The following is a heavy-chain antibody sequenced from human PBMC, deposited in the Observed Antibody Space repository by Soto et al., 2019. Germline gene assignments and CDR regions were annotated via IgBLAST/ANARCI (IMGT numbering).Heavy chain of an antibody. CDR3: APGRPDSGWYAEQF. V-gene: IGHV4-39*01. CDR1: NDSIRSGTYY. J-gene: IGHJ4*02. Sequence: SETLSLTCTVSNDSIRSGTYYWAWIRQPPGRGLEWIGSLSYLGTTDYNPSLKSRVTISKDASKNQFSLKLTSVTAADTAVYSCAPGRPDSGWYAEQFWGQGPLVTSPQ. CDR2: LSYLGTT. D-gene: IGHD6-19*01.